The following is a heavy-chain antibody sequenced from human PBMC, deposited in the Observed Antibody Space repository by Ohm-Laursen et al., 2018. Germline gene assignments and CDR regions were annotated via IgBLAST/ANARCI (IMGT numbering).Heavy chain of an antibody. CDR2: ISYDGSNK. CDR1: GFTFSSHA. V-gene: IGHV3-33*05. D-gene: IGHD2-8*01. Sequence: SLRLSCAASGFTFSSHAIHWVRQAPGKGLEWVAVISYDGSNKYYADSVKGRFTIYRDNAKNSLYLQMNSLRAEDTAVYYCGRAHGGPTNRPIDPWGQGALVTVSS. CDR3: GRAHGGPTNRPIDP. J-gene: IGHJ5*02.